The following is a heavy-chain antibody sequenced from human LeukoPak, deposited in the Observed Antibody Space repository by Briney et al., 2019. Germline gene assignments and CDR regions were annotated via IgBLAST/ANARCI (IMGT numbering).Heavy chain of an antibody. CDR1: GFTFSSYW. CDR3: ARDAYSSSWYVYRADYYYYYGMDV. Sequence: GGSLRLSCAASGFTFSSYWMSWVRQAPGKGLEWVANIKQDGSEKYYVDSVKGRFTISRDNAKNSLYLQMNSLRAEDTAVYYCARDAYSSSWYVYRADYYYYYGMDVWAKGPWSPSP. CDR2: IKQDGSEK. V-gene: IGHV3-7*01. D-gene: IGHD6-13*01. J-gene: IGHJ6*02.